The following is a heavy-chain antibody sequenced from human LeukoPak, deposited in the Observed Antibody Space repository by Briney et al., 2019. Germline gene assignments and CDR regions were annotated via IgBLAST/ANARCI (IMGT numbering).Heavy chain of an antibody. D-gene: IGHD2-15*01. CDR3: AKESTSYCSGCSCYSGYMDV. CDR1: GFTFDDYA. CDR2: ISWNSGSI. V-gene: IGHV3-9*03. J-gene: IGHJ6*03. Sequence: PGGSLRLSCAASGFTFDDYAMHWVRQAPGKGLEWVSGISWNSGSIGYADSVKGRFTISRDNAKNSLYLQMNSLRAEDMALYYCAKESTSYCSGCSCYSGYMDVWGKGTTVTVSS.